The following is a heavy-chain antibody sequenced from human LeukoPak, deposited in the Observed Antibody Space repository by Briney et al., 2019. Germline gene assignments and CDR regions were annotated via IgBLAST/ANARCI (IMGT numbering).Heavy chain of an antibody. D-gene: IGHD6-6*01. CDR3: ARHSSSSPGIIDY. J-gene: IGHJ4*02. CDR2: IYYSGST. CDR1: GGSISSSSYY. V-gene: IGHV4-61*05. Sequence: SETLSLTCTVSGGSISSSSYYWSWIRQPPGKGLEWIGYIYYSGSTNYNPSLKSRVTISVDTSKNQFSLKLNSVTAADTAVYYCARHSSSSPGIIDYWGQGTLVTVSS.